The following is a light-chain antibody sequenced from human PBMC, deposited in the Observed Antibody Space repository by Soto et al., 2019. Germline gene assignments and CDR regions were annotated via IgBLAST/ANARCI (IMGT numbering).Light chain of an antibody. CDR2: GAS. CDR3: QQYCTSPIT. V-gene: IGKV3-20*01. CDR1: QTVSSY. J-gene: IGKJ5*01. Sequence: ENVLTQSPGTLSLSQGERATLSCRASQTVSSYLTLYQQRPGQAPRLLISGASRRDTGIPDRFSGSGSGTDFTLTISRLEPDDVAQYYCQQYCTSPITFGQGTRLEIK.